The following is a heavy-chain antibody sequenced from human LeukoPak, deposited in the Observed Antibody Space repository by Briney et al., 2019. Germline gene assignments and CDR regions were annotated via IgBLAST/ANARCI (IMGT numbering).Heavy chain of an antibody. CDR1: GFNFYDSA. Sequence: GGSLRLSCAASGFNFYDSAIHWVRQAPGKGLEWVSAMNWISDFKAYADSVKGRFTISRDNDKNSVHLQMNSLRPEDMAVYYCAKGPKENWYFDLWGRGTLVTVSS. J-gene: IGHJ2*01. CDR3: AKGPKENWYFDL. CDR2: MNWISDFK. V-gene: IGHV3-9*03.